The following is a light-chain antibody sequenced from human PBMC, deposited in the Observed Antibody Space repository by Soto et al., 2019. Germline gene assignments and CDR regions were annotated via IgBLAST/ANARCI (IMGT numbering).Light chain of an antibody. V-gene: IGLV2-14*01. J-gene: IGLJ3*02. CDR1: SSDVGGYNY. CDR2: EVS. Sequence: QSVLTQPASVSGSPGQSITISCTGTSSDVGGYNYVSWYQHQPGKVPKLMIYEVSNRPSGVSNRFSGSKSGNTASLSISGLQAEDEADYYCSSYTTSYTQVFGGGTKLTVL. CDR3: SSYTTSYTQV.